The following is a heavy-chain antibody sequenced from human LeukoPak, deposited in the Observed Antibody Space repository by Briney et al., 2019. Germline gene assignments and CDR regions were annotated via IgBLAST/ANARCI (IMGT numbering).Heavy chain of an antibody. D-gene: IGHD3-3*01. CDR2: IYYSGST. CDR1: GGSISSYY. V-gene: IGHV4-59*05. CDR3: ARSQDFWSGYYMDV. Sequence: SETLSLTCTVSGGSISSYYWSWIRQPAGKGLEWIGSIYYSGSTYYNPPLKSRVTISVDTSKNQFSLKLSSVTAADTAVYYCARSQDFWSGYYMDVWGKGTTVTVSS. J-gene: IGHJ6*03.